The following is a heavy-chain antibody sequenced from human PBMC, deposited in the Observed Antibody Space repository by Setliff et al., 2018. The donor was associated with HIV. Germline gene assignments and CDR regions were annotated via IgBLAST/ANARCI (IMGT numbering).Heavy chain of an antibody. D-gene: IGHD4-17*01. J-gene: IGHJ3*02. Sequence: PSETLSLTCAVYGGSFSGYYWSWIRQPPGKGLEWIGEINHSGSTNYNMSPWSRVTISLDASRNQFSLELISVTAADTAVYYCARHPLSRRRRTTVTTVGAFDIWGQGTKVTVSS. V-gene: IGHV4-34*01. CDR1: GGSFSGYY. CDR3: ARHPLSRRRRTTVTTVGAFDI. CDR2: INHSGST.